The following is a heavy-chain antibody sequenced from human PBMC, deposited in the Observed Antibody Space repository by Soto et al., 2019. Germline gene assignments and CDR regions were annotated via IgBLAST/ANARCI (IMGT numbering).Heavy chain of an antibody. J-gene: IGHJ4*02. CDR3: ARRLYDSSGYYYGCFGY. D-gene: IGHD3-22*01. CDR1: GGSISSSNW. V-gene: IGHV4-4*02. Sequence: SETLSLTCAVSGGSISSSNWWSWVRQPPGKGLEWIGEIYHSGSTNYNPSLKSRVTISVDKSKNQFSLKLSSVTAADTAVYYWARRLYDSSGYYYGCFGYWGQGTLVTVSS. CDR2: IYHSGST.